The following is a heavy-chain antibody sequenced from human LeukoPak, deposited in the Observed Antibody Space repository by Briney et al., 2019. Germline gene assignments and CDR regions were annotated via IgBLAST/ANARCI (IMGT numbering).Heavy chain of an antibody. J-gene: IGHJ4*02. CDR3: AREDNYYGSGSDLSPIDY. D-gene: IGHD3-10*01. V-gene: IGHV4-39*02. Sequence: SETLSLTCTVSGGSISSYYWGWIRQPPGKGLEWIGSIYYSGSTYYNPSLKSRVTISIDTSKNQFSLKLSSVTAADTAVYYCAREDNYYGSGSDLSPIDYWGQGTLVTVSS. CDR1: GGSISSYY. CDR2: IYYSGST.